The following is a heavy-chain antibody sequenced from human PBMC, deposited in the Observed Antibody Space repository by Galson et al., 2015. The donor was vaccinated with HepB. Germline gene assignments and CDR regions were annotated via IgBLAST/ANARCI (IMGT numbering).Heavy chain of an antibody. CDR2: INPDNGGA. J-gene: IGHJ3*01. Sequence: SVKVSCKAAGYSFTQYDLNWVRQAPGHGLEWMGRINPDNGGAKYAQKFQGRVTLTRDVSINTAYMEVRRLRSDDTAVYFCARDSDSLRNALDTWGQGTSVIVSS. V-gene: IGHV1-2*06. CDR3: ARDSDSLRNALDT. D-gene: IGHD2-21*01. CDR1: GYSFTQYD.